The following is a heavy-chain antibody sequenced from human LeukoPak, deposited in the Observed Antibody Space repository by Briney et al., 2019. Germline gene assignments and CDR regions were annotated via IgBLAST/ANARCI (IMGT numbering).Heavy chain of an antibody. D-gene: IGHD3-10*01. Sequence: GGSLRLSCAASGLTFSDYWMTWVRQAPGRGLEWVANIKQDGSEKHYVESVKGRFTISRDNAKNSLYLQMNSLRAEDTAVYYCATGGRLPYWGQGTLVTVSS. CDR2: IKQDGSEK. CDR1: GLTFSDYW. CDR3: ATGGRLPY. J-gene: IGHJ4*02. V-gene: IGHV3-7*01.